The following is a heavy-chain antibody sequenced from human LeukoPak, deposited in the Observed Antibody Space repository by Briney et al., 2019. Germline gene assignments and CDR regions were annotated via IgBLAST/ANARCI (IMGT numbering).Heavy chain of an antibody. D-gene: IGHD4-23*01. CDR3: ARNDYGGNGGLDC. CDR1: GGSISSSSYY. Sequence: SETLSLTCTVSGGSISSSSYYWGWIRQPPGKGLEWIGSIYYSGSTYYNPSLKSRVTISVDTSKNQFSLKLSSVTAADTAVYYCARNDYGGNGGLDCWGQGTLVTVSS. J-gene: IGHJ4*02. CDR2: IYYSGST. V-gene: IGHV4-39*07.